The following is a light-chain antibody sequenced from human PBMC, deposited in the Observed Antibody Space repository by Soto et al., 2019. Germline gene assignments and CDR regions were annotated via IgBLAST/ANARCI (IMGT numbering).Light chain of an antibody. V-gene: IGKV3-15*01. CDR2: GAS. J-gene: IGKJ2*01. CDR1: QSVSSN. CDR3: QQYNNFPVA. Sequence: EIVMTQSPATLSVSPGERATLSCRASQSVSSNLAWYQQKPGQAPRLLIYGASTRATGIPARFSGSGSGTEFNLTLSSLQSEDFAACYCQQYNNFPVACGQGTKLEIK.